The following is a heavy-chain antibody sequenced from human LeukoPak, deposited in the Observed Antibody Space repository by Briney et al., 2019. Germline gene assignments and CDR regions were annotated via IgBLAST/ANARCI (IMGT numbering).Heavy chain of an antibody. Sequence: GGSLRLSCSASGFTFSSYSMNWVRQAPGKGLEWVSSISSSSSYIYYADSVKGRFTISRDNAKNSLYLQMNSLRAEDTAVYYCARDRMYYYDSSGYLRPFYSWGQGALVSVSS. D-gene: IGHD3-22*01. CDR2: ISSSSSYI. CDR1: GFTFSSYS. CDR3: ARDRMYYYDSSGYLRPFYS. V-gene: IGHV3-21*01. J-gene: IGHJ1*01.